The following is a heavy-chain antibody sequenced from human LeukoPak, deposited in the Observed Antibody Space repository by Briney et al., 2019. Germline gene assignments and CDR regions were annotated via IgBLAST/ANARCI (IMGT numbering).Heavy chain of an antibody. J-gene: IGHJ4*02. D-gene: IGHD5-12*01. CDR1: GYSISSGYY. CDR2: IYHSGST. CDR3: ARGGYPYYLDY. V-gene: IGHV4-38-2*02. Sequence: SETLSLTCTVSGYSISSGYYWGWIRQPPGKGLEWIGSIYHSGSTYYNPSLKSRVTISVDTSKNQFSLKLSSVTAADTAVYYCARGGYPYYLDYWGQGTLVTVSP.